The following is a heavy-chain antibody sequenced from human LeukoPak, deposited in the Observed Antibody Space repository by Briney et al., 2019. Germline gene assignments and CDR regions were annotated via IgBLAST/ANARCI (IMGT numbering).Heavy chain of an antibody. Sequence: GGSLRLSCAVSGFTFRDYWMSWVRQAPGKGLEWVANIKQDGSEQYYVDSVKGRFTISRDNSKNTLYLQMNSLRAEDTAVYFCAKVRFDSSGYYYTYYYYGMDVWGQGTTVTVSS. J-gene: IGHJ6*02. V-gene: IGHV3-7*03. CDR2: IKQDGSEQ. D-gene: IGHD3-22*01. CDR3: AKVRFDSSGYYYTYYYYGMDV. CDR1: GFTFRDYW.